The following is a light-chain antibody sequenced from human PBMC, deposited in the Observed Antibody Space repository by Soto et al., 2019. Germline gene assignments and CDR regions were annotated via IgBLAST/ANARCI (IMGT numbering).Light chain of an antibody. J-gene: IGKJ3*01. CDR3: QQRSNWPLT. CDR2: DAS. V-gene: IGKV3-11*01. Sequence: EIVLTQSPATLSLSPGERVTLSCRASQSVSSYLAWYQQKPGQAPRLLIYDASNRATGIPARFSGSGSGTDFTLTISSLEPEDFAVYYCQQRSNWPLTFGPGNKVDIK. CDR1: QSVSSY.